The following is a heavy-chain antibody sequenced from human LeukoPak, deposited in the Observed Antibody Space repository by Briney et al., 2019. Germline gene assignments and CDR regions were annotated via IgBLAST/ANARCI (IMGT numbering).Heavy chain of an antibody. Sequence: WIRQPPGKGLEWMGIIYPGDSDTRYSPSFQGQVTISADKSISTAYLQWSSLKASDTAMYYCARAGYYYDSSGYYDDAFDIWGQGTMVTVSS. J-gene: IGHJ3*02. CDR3: ARAGYYYDSSGYYDDAFDI. V-gene: IGHV5-51*01. CDR2: IYPGDSDT. D-gene: IGHD3-22*01.